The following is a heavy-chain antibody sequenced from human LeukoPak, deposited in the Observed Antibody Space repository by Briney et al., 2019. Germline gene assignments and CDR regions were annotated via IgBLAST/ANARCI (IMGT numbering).Heavy chain of an antibody. V-gene: IGHV1-69*06. D-gene: IGHD3-10*01. CDR3: ARGSVVRGVIITSGFDY. CDR1: VGTFSSYA. CDR2: IIPIFGTA. Sequence: SVKVSCKASVGTFSSYAISWVRQAPGQGLEWMGRIIPIFGTANYAQKFQGRVTITADKSTSTAYMELSSLRSEDTAVYYCARGSVVRGVIITSGFDYWGQGTLLTVSS. J-gene: IGHJ4*02.